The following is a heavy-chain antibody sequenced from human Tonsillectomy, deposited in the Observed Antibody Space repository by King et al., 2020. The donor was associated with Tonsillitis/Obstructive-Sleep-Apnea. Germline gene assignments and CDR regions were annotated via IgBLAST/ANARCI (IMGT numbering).Heavy chain of an antibody. CDR3: AGGRSPRGYCSSASCYTNGVKTYYFDY. V-gene: IGHV4-34*01. CDR1: GGSFSGYY. J-gene: IGHJ4*02. Sequence: VQLQQWGAGLLKPSETLSLTCAVYGGSFSGYYWSWIRQPPGKGLEWIGEINHSGSTNYNPSLKSRVTISVDTSKNQFSLKLRSVTAADTAVYYCAGGRSPRGYCSSASCYTNGVKTYYFDYWGQGTLVTVSS. CDR2: INHSGST. D-gene: IGHD2-2*02.